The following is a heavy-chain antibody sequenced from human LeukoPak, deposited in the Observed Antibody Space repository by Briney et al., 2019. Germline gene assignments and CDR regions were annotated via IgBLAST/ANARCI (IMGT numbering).Heavy chain of an antibody. Sequence: GASVKVSCKASGYTFTGCYMHWVRQAPGQGLEWMGWINPNSGGTNYAQKFQGRVTMTGDTSISTAYMELSRLRSDDTAVYYCARDQYSNYYGYWGQGTLVTVSS. CDR1: GYTFTGCY. CDR3: ARDQYSNYYGY. V-gene: IGHV1-2*02. D-gene: IGHD4-11*01. J-gene: IGHJ4*02. CDR2: INPNSGGT.